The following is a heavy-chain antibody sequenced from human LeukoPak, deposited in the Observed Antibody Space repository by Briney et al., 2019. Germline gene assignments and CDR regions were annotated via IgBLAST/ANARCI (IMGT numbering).Heavy chain of an antibody. CDR2: IYHSGSA. J-gene: IGHJ5*02. CDR3: ARGPSYYDFWSGYEGIDP. CDR1: GGSISSGGYY. V-gene: IGHV4-30-2*01. D-gene: IGHD3-3*01. Sequence: SETLSLTCTVSGGSISSGGYYWSWIRQPPGKGLEWIGYIYHSGSAYYNPSLKSRVTISVDRSKNQFSLKLSSVTAADTAVYYCARGPSYYDFWSGYEGIDPWGQGTLVTVSS.